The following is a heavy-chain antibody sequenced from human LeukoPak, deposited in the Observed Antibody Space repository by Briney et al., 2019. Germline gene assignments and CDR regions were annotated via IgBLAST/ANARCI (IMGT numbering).Heavy chain of an antibody. CDR1: GSTFRTYA. J-gene: IGHJ6*02. CDR2: ISSSSSYT. Sequence: GGSLRLSCDASGSTFRTYAMSWVRQAPGEGLEWVSSISSSSSYTYYADSVKGRFTISRDNAQNSLYVQMNSLRAEDTAVYYCARAAYSGSYYAHYYYGMDVWGQGTTVTVSS. V-gene: IGHV3-21*01. D-gene: IGHD1-26*01. CDR3: ARAAYSGSYYAHYYYGMDV.